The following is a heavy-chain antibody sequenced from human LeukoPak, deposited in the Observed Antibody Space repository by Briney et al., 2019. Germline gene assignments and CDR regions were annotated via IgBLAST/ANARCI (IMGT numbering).Heavy chain of an antibody. V-gene: IGHV3-21*01. J-gene: IGHJ3*02. Sequence: GGSLRLSCSASGFPFSSYAMHWVRQAPGKGLEWVSSISSSSSYIYYADSVKGRFTISRDNAKNSLYLQMNGLTAEDTAGYYCASPYCSGGSCYAQHAAFDIWGQGTMVTVSS. CDR2: ISSSSSYI. D-gene: IGHD2-15*01. CDR3: ASPYCSGGSCYAQHAAFDI. CDR1: GFPFSSYA.